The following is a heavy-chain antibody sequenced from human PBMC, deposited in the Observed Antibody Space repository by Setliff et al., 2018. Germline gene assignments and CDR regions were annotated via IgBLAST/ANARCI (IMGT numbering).Heavy chain of an antibody. CDR2: ISGSSSTT. J-gene: IGHJ5*02. D-gene: IGHD3-10*01. Sequence: PGGSLRLSCAASGFTFSSYSMNWVRQAPGKGLEWVSYISGSSSTTYYADSVKGRFTISRDNAKNSLYLHMNSLRAEDTAVYYCARDPFGNPVFDPWGQGTLVTVSS. V-gene: IGHV3-48*04. CDR3: ARDPFGNPVFDP. CDR1: GFTFSSYS.